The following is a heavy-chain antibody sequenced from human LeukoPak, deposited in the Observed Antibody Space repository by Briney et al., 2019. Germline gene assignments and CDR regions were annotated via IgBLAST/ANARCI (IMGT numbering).Heavy chain of an antibody. CDR2: ISGDSDDK. CDR3: VRADGSSGKSEYLQH. J-gene: IGHJ1*01. V-gene: IGHV3-21*01. D-gene: IGHD5-12*01. Sequence: GGSLRLSCLASGFTFSYYSMEWVRQAPGKGLEWVSSISGDSDDKHYIDSVRGRFTISRDNAKNSLFLQMNSLRAEDTAIYYCVRADGSSGKSEYLQHWGQGTLVTVSS. CDR1: GFTFSYYS.